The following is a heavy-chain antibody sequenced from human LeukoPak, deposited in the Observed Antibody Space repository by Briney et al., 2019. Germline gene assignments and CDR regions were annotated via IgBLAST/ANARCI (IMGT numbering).Heavy chain of an antibody. CDR3: ASRHYDFWSSVPFCMDV. V-gene: IGHV4-59*01. J-gene: IGHJ6*02. CDR2: IYYSGST. Sequence: SETLSLTCTVSGGSISSYYWSWIRQPPGKGLEWIGYIYYSGSTSYNPSLKSRVTISVDTSKNQFSLKLSSVTAADTAVYYCASRHYDFWSSVPFCMDVWGQGTTVTVSS. D-gene: IGHD3-3*01. CDR1: GGSISSYY.